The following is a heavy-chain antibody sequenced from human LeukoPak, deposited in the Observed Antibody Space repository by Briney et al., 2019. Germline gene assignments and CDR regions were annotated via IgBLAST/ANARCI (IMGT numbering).Heavy chain of an antibody. V-gene: IGHV3-30*02. D-gene: IGHD3-3*01. CDR2: IRYDGSNK. Sequence: GGSLRLSCAASGFTFSSYGMHWVRQAPGKGLEWAAFIRYDGSNKYYADSVKGRFTISRDNSKNTLYLQMNSLRAEDTAVYYCAKVWIHAIDAFDIWGQGTMVTVSS. J-gene: IGHJ3*02. CDR1: GFTFSSYG. CDR3: AKVWIHAIDAFDI.